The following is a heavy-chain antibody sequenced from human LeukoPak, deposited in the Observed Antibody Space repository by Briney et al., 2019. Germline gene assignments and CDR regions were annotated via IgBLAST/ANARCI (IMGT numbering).Heavy chain of an antibody. J-gene: IGHJ4*02. CDR2: IQDDGSEK. CDR3: ARSYRGYYLLFLFDY. CDR1: GFTFRNYW. Sequence: GGSLRLSCAASGFTFRNYWTSWGRQAPGKGLEWGARIQDDGSEKYNVDSVKGRFTISRDNAKHSLYVQMNSLRAEDTAVYYCARSYRGYYLLFLFDYWGQGTLVTVSS. V-gene: IGHV3-7*01. D-gene: IGHD3-22*01.